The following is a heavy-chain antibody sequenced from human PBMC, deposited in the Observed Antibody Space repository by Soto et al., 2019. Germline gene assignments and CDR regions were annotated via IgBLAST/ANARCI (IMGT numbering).Heavy chain of an antibody. J-gene: IGHJ4*02. D-gene: IGHD7-27*01. CDR3: ARGPSGDKVDY. V-gene: IGHV4-30-4*01. CDR1: GGSISSAAYC. Sequence: TSETLSLTCTVSGGSISSAAYCWIWIRQSPDKGLEWIGHIYDGGTTYSSPSLKGRVTISADTSETQFSLKLNSVSAADTAVYYCARGPSGDKVDYWGQGIQVTVSS. CDR2: IYDGGTT.